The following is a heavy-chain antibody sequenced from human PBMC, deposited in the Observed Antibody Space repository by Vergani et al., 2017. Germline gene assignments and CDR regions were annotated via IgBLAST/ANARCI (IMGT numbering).Heavy chain of an antibody. Sequence: QVQLVESGGGVVQPGRSLRLSCAASGFTFSSYAMHWVRQAPGKGLEWVAVISYDGSTKYYADSVKGRFTISRDNSKNTLYLQMNSLRAEDTAVYYCARSFPDDYGGNMTFWFDPWGQGTLVTVSS. D-gene: IGHD4-23*01. CDR2: ISYDGSTK. CDR3: ARSFPDDYGGNMTFWFDP. CDR1: GFTFSSYA. J-gene: IGHJ5*02. V-gene: IGHV3-30-3*01.